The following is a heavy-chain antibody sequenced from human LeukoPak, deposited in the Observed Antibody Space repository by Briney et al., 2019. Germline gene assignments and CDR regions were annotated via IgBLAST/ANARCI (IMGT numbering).Heavy chain of an antibody. V-gene: IGHV1-24*01. CDR1: GYTLTELS. D-gene: IGHD1-26*01. Sequence: GASVKVSCTXSGYTLTELSMHWVRQSPRKGLERMGGFDHEDGETIYAQKFQGRVTMTEDTSTDTAYMELISLRSEDTAVHYSATEFRGGSYRLDYWGQGTLVTVSS. CDR3: ATEFRGGSYRLDY. J-gene: IGHJ4*02. CDR2: FDHEDGET.